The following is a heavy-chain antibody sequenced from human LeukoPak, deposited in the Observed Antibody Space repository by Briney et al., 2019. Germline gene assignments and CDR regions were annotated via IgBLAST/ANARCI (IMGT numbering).Heavy chain of an antibody. CDR2: ISSSSSYI. V-gene: IGHV3-21*01. J-gene: IGHJ6*04. Sequence: PGGSLRLSCAASGFTFSSYSMNWVRQAPGKGLEWVSSISSSSSYIYYADSVKGRFTISRDNAKNSPYLLMNSLRAEDTAVYYCAELGITMIGGVWGKGTTVTISS. CDR1: GFTFSSYS. CDR3: AELGITMIGGV. D-gene: IGHD3-10*02.